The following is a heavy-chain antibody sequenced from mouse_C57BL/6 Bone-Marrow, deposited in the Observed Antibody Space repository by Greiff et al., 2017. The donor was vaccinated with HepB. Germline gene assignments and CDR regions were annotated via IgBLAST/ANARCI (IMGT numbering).Heavy chain of an antibody. D-gene: IGHD1-1*01. CDR1: GFSLSTSGMG. CDR3: ARSGYYGSSPAWFAY. V-gene: IGHV8-12*01. CDR2: IYWDDDK. J-gene: IGHJ3*01. Sequence: LKESGPGILQSSQTLSLTCSFSGFSLSTSGMGVSWIRQPSGKGLEWLAHIYWDDDKRYNPSLKSRLTISKDTSRNQVFLKITSVDTADTATYYCARSGYYGSSPAWFAYWGQGTLVTVSA.